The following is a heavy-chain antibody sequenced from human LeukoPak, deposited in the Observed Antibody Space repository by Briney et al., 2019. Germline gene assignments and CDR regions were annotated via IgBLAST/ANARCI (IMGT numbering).Heavy chain of an antibody. CDR1: GFTFSSYA. J-gene: IGHJ6*03. CDR2: ISGSGPRT. CDR3: ARVFSTSGRGYDYMDV. V-gene: IGHV3-23*01. D-gene: IGHD6-6*01. Sequence: GGSLRLSCAASGFTFSSYAMSWVRQAPVRGLEWVSAISGSGPRTYYADSVKGRFTISRDNSKSTLYLQMNSLRVEDTAVYYCARVFSTSGRGYDYMDVWGKGTSVIISS.